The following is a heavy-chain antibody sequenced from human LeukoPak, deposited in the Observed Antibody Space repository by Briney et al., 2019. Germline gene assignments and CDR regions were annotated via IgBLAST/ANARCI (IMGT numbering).Heavy chain of an antibody. J-gene: IGHJ4*02. Sequence: ASVKVSCKASGYTFTGYYMHWVRQAPGQGLEWMGWINPNSGGTNYAQKFQGRVTMTRDTSISTAYMELSRLRSDDTAVYYCARTPSRYYDSSYDYFDYWGQGTLVTVSS. CDR2: INPNSGGT. V-gene: IGHV1-2*02. CDR3: ARTPSRYYDSSYDYFDY. D-gene: IGHD3-22*01. CDR1: GYTFTGYY.